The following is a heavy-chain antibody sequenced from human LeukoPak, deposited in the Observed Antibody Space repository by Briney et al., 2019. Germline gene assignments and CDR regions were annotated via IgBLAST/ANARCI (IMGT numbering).Heavy chain of an antibody. D-gene: IGHD3-16*01. CDR3: AREVVDYEGYYMDV. V-gene: IGHV1-24*01. Sequence: ASVKVSCKVSGYTLTELSMHWVRQAPGKWLEWMGGFDPEDGETIYAQKFQGRVTMTRDTSTSTVYMELSSLRSEDTAVYYCAREVVDYEGYYMDVWGKGTTVTVSS. J-gene: IGHJ6*03. CDR1: GYTLTELS. CDR2: FDPEDGET.